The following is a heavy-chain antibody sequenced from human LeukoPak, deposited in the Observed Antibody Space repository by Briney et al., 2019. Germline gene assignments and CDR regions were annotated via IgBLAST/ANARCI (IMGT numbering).Heavy chain of an antibody. J-gene: IGHJ4*02. CDR1: GGSISSGSYY. D-gene: IGHD6-19*01. V-gene: IGHV4-61*02. CDR3: ARDISGWAYFDY. CDR2: IYTSGST. Sequence: PSETLFLTCTVSGGSISSGSYYWSWIRQPAGKGLEWIGRIYTSGSTNYNPSLKSRVTISVDTSKNQFSLKLSSVTAADTAVYYCARDISGWAYFDYWGQGTLVTVSS.